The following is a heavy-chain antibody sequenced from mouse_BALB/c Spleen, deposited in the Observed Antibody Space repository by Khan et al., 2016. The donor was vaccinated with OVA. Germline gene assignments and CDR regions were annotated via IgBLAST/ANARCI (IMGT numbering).Heavy chain of an antibody. D-gene: IGHD2-10*01. J-gene: IGHJ3*01. V-gene: IGHV1-37*01. Sequence: VQLQQSGPELVKPGASMKMSCKASGYSFTGYTMNWVKQSHVKNLEWIGLINPYNGGTAYNQKFRGKATLTVDKSSNTAYMELLSLTSEDSAVFYGLSSASYGYYVEASFAYWGQGTLVTVSA. CDR2: INPYNGGT. CDR3: LSSASYGYYVEASFAY. CDR1: GYSFTGYT.